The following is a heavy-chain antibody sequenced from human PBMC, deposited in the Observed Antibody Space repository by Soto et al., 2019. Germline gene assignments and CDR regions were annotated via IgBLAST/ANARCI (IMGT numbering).Heavy chain of an antibody. CDR2: IYYSGST. V-gene: IGHV4-59*01. J-gene: IGHJ4*02. Sequence: QVQLQESGPGLVKPSETLSLTCTVSGGSISSYYWSWIRQPPGKGLEWIGCIYYSGSTNYNPSLKSRVTISVDTSKNQFSLKLSSVTAADTAVYYCARGGVDWFWVYWGQGTLVTVSS. CDR3: ARGGVDWFWVY. CDR1: GGSISSYY. D-gene: IGHD3-9*01.